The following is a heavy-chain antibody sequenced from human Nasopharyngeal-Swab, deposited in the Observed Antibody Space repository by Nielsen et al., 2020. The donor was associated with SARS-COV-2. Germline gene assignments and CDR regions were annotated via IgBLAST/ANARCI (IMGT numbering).Heavy chain of an antibody. CDR2: ISYDGSDE. CDR1: GFTFSSYG. J-gene: IGHJ4*02. D-gene: IGHD4-23*01. CDR3: ARRRVDYGGNFFPDY. Sequence: GESLKISCATSGFTFSSYGIHWVRQAPGKGLEWVAVISYDGSDEYYADSVKGRFTISRDDSKNTVSLQMNSLRGEDTAVYYCARRRVDYGGNFFPDYWGQGTLVTVSS. V-gene: IGHV3-30*03.